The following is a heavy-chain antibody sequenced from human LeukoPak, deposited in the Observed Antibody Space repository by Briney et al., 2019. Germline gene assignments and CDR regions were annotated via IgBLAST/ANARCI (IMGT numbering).Heavy chain of an antibody. CDR1: GFTSSAFW. CDR3: AKDGSGSYSGY. J-gene: IGHJ4*02. V-gene: IGHV3-7*03. Sequence: GGSLRLSCVASGFTSSAFWMSWVRRPPGKGLEWVANIKKDGSEKEYVDSVKGRFSIFRDNAKNSVYLQMNSLRAEDTAVYYCAKDGSGSYSGYWGQGTLVTVSS. D-gene: IGHD1-26*01. CDR2: IKKDGSEK.